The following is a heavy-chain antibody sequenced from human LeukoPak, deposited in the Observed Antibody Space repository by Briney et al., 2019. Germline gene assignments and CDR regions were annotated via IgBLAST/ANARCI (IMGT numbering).Heavy chain of an antibody. D-gene: IGHD3-22*01. CDR1: GFTFSSYA. J-gene: IGHJ4*02. CDR2: ISGSGGAT. Sequence: PGGSLRLSCAASGFTFSSYAMSWVRQAPGKGLEWVSGISGSGGATYHADSVKGRFTISRDNAKNTLHLQMNGLRAEDTAIYYCAKAQSYYYDTSGYYCYFDYWGQGTLVTVSS. CDR3: AKAQSYYYDTSGYYCYFDY. V-gene: IGHV3-23*01.